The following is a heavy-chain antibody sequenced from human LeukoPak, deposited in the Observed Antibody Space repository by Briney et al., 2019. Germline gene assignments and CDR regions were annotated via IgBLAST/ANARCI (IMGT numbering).Heavy chain of an antibody. Sequence: SETLSLTCNVSGDSIASKSYYWTWIRQRPGGGLEWIGYIYFHGSSYYNPSLKSRLDLSLDSSKNQFSLNLRSVTAADSAVYFCARDHDRSGYFDYWGQGVLVTVTS. J-gene: IGHJ4*02. CDR3: ARDHDRSGYFDY. CDR1: GDSIASKSYY. CDR2: IYFHGSS. V-gene: IGHV4-31*03. D-gene: IGHD3-3*01.